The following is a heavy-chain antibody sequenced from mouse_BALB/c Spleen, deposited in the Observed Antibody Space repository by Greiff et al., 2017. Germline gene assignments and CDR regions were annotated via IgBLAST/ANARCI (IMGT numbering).Heavy chain of an antibody. CDR1: GFTFSSFG. V-gene: IGHV5-17*02. CDR3: ARGGGYCFDY. J-gene: IGHJ2*01. Sequence: EVQGVESGGGLVQPGGSRKLSCAASGFTFSSFGMHWVRQAPEKGLEWVAYISSGSSTIYYADTVKGRFTISRDNPKNTLFLQMTSLRSEDTAMYYCARGGGYCFDYWGQGTTLTVSS. D-gene: IGHD2-3*01. CDR2: ISSGSSTI.